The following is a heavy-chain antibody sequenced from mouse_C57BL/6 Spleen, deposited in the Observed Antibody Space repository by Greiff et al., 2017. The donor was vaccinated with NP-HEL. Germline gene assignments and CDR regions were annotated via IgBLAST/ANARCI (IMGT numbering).Heavy chain of an antibody. CDR1: GYTFTSYW. J-gene: IGHJ2*01. Sequence: QVQLQQPGAELVKPGASVKLSCKASGYTFTSYWMQWVKQRPGQGLEWIGEIDPSDSYTNYNQKFKGKATLTVDTSSSTAYMPLSSLTSADSAVYYCARGDWDEGGYYFDYWGQGTTLTVSS. CDR2: IDPSDSYT. CDR3: ARGDWDEGGYYFDY. V-gene: IGHV1-50*01. D-gene: IGHD4-1*01.